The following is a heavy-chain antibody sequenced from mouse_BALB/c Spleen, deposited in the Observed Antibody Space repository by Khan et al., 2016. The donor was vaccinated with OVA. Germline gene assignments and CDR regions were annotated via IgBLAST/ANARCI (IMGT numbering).Heavy chain of an antibody. CDR2: VNSDGDYT. V-gene: IGHV5-9-3*01. CDR3: ARSAYGNFAY. J-gene: IGHJ3*01. CDR1: GFTFSTYA. Sequence: EVELVESGGGLVKPGGSLKLSCAASGFTFSTYAMSWVRQTPERRLEWVATVNSDGDYTFYPDNVTGRFIISRDNAKNTLYLQMSSLRSEDTAMYYCARSAYGNFAYWGQGTLVTVSA. D-gene: IGHD2-1*01.